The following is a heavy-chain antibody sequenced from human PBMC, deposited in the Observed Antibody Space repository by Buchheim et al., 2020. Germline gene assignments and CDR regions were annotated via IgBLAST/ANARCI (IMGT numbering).Heavy chain of an antibody. Sequence: QVQLQESGPGLVKPSETLSLACTVSGGSISSYYWSWIRQPPGKGLEWIGYIYYSGSTNYNPSLKSRVTISVDTSKNQFSLKLSSVTAADTAVYYCARSGYSYGFDYWGQGTL. CDR2: IYYSGST. CDR1: GGSISSYY. J-gene: IGHJ4*02. CDR3: ARSGYSYGFDY. V-gene: IGHV4-59*01. D-gene: IGHD5-18*01.